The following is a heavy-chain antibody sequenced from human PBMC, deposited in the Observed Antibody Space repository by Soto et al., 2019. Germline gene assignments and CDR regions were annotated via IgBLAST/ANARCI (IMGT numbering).Heavy chain of an antibody. CDR1: GGSISSSNYY. D-gene: IGHD3-16*01. V-gene: IGHV4-39*01. CDR3: ASPTLGAFDI. CDR2: IYYSGST. Sequence: EALSLTCTVSGGSISSSNYYWGWIRQPPGKGLEWIGSIYYSGSTSYNSSLKSRVTISVDTSKNQFSLRLSSVTAADTAVYYCASPTLGAFDIWGQGTMVTVSS. J-gene: IGHJ3*02.